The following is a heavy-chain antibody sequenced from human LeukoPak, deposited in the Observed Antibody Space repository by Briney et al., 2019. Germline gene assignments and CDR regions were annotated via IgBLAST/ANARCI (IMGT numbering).Heavy chain of an antibody. J-gene: IGHJ5*02. CDR3: ARAPKSSSSGTRFDP. V-gene: IGHV1-2*04. D-gene: IGHD6-6*01. CDR1: GYTFTGYY. Sequence: ASVKVPCKASGYTFTGYYMHWVRQAPGQGLEWMGWINPNSGGTNYAQKFQGWVTMTRDTSISTAYMELSRLRSDDTAVYYCARAPKSSSSGTRFDPWGQGTLVTVSS. CDR2: INPNSGGT.